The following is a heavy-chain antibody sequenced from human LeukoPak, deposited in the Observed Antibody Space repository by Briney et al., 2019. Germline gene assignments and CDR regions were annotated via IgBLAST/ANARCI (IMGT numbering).Heavy chain of an antibody. Sequence: PGGSLRLSCETSGFTFSTYWMSWVRQAPGKGLEWVANIDPDGSAKYYVGSVKGRFTISRDNAKNSLHLQMNSLRAEDTAVYYCARGYCYGGNCFGGGFDHWGQGALVTVSS. CDR3: ARGYCYGGNCFGGGFDH. J-gene: IGHJ4*02. CDR2: IDPDGSAK. D-gene: IGHD2-15*01. CDR1: GFTFSTYW. V-gene: IGHV3-7*03.